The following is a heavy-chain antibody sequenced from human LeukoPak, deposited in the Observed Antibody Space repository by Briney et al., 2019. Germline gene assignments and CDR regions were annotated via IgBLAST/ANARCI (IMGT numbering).Heavy chain of an antibody. V-gene: IGHV1-46*01. CDR3: AKAGPPIHYYYMDV. Sequence: GASVKVSCKASGYTFTSYYMHWVRQAPGQGLEWTGIINPSGGSTSYAQKFQGRVTMTRDMSTSTVYMELSSLRSEDTAVYYCAKAGPPIHYYYMDVWGKGTTVTISS. J-gene: IGHJ6*03. CDR2: INPSGGST. CDR1: GYTFTSYY.